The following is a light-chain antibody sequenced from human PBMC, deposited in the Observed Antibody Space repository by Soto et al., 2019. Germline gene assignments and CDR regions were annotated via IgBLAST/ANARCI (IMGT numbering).Light chain of an antibody. V-gene: IGKV1-6*01. J-gene: IGKJ1*01. CDR2: AAS. CDR3: LQDYNYPPT. CDR1: QDIRDD. Sequence: AIQMTQSPSSLSASVGDRVTITCRASQDIRDDLGWYQQKPGKAPQLLIFAASNLQTGVPSRFSGSGSGTDFTLTISSLQPEDFANYYCLQDYNYPPTFGQGTKVEIK.